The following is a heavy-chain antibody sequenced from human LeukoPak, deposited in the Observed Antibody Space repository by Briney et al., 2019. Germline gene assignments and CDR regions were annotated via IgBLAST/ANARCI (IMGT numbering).Heavy chain of an antibody. CDR2: INHSGST. CDR1: GGSFSGYY. Sequence: SETLSLTCAVYGGSFSGYYWSWIRQPPGKGLEWIGEINHSGSTNYNPSLKSRVTISVDTSKNQFSLKLSSVTAADTAVYYCAAYPEYYFDYWGQGTLVTVSS. J-gene: IGHJ4*02. D-gene: IGHD2-2*02. V-gene: IGHV4-34*01. CDR3: AAYPEYYFDY.